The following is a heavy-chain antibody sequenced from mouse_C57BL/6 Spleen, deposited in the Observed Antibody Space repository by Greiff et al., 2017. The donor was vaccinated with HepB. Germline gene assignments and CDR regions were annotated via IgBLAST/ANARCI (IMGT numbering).Heavy chain of an antibody. D-gene: IGHD1-1*01. CDR1: GFTFSDYY. CDR3: ARQKDYGSSGWYFDV. Sequence: EVHLVESGGGLVQPGGSLKLSCAASGFTFSDYYMYWVRQTPEKRLEWVAYISNGGGSTYYPDTVKGRFTISRDNAKNTLYRQMIRLTSEDTAMYYCARQKDYGSSGWYFDVWGTGTTVTVSS. J-gene: IGHJ1*03. CDR2: ISNGGGST. V-gene: IGHV5-12*01.